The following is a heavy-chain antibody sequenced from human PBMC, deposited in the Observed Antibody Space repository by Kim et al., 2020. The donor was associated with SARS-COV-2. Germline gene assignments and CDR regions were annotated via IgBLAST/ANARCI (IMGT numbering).Heavy chain of an antibody. CDR1: GYTFTGYY. V-gene: IGHV1-2*02. CDR2: INPNSGGT. CDR3: AREGDIVATIPYY. J-gene: IGHJ4*02. D-gene: IGHD5-12*01. Sequence: ASVKVSCKASGYTFTGYYMHWVRQAPGQGLEWMGWINPNSGGTNYAQKFQGRVTMTRDTSISTAYMELSRLRSDDTAVYYCAREGDIVATIPYYWGQGTLVTVSS.